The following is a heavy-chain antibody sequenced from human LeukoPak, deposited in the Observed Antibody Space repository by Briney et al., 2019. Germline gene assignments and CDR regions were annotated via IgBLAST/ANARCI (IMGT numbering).Heavy chain of an antibody. CDR3: TTYVCSGGSCYYFDY. J-gene: IGHJ4*02. Sequence: GGSLRLSCAASGFTFSNAWMSWVRQAPGKGLEWVGRIKSKTDGGTTDYAAPVKGRFTISRDDSENILYLQMNSLKTEDTAVYYCTTYVCSGGSCYYFDYWGPGTLVTVSS. D-gene: IGHD2-15*01. V-gene: IGHV3-15*01. CDR1: GFTFSNAW. CDR2: IKSKTDGGTT.